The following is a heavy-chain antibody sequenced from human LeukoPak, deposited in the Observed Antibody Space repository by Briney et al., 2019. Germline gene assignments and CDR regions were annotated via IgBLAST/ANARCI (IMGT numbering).Heavy chain of an antibody. Sequence: GASVKVSCKASGYTFIDDYMHWVRQAPGQGLEFMGWINPDSGFTDYAQKFQGRVTMTRDTSISTAYLEVRSLTSDDTAVYYCAPTAEAYTSWWKVWGQGTLVTVSS. CDR3: APTAEAYTSWWKV. V-gene: IGHV1-2*02. CDR1: GYTFIDDY. D-gene: IGHD2-2*01. CDR2: INPDSGFT. J-gene: IGHJ4*02.